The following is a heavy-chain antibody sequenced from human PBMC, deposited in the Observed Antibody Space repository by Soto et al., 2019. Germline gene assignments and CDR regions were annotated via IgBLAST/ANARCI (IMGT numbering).Heavy chain of an antibody. CDR1: GFSFTNAW. CDR3: ATRIAARDCAFDM. CDR2: LKSIADAGTT. J-gene: IGHJ3*02. D-gene: IGHD6-6*01. Sequence: GGSLRLSCAASGFSFTNAWINWVRQAPWKGLEWVGRLKSIADAGTTDYAAPVQGRFSISRDDSKNTLYLQMNSLKTEDTAVYYCATRIAARDCAFDMSSQGTMVTV. V-gene: IGHV3-15*07.